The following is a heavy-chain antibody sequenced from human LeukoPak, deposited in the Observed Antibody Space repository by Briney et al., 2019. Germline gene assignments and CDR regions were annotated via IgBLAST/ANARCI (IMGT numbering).Heavy chain of an antibody. CDR2: INYSGST. J-gene: IGHJ4*02. CDR3: ARGYSTGWYGGFDF. D-gene: IGHD6-19*01. V-gene: IGHV4-59*08. Sequence: TSETLSLTCTVSGGSTSSYYWSWIRQPPGKGLEWIGFINYSGSTTYNPSLKSRVTISVDTSRNHFSLNLSSVTAADRAVYYCARGYSTGWYGGFDFWGQGTLVTVSS. CDR1: GGSTSSYY.